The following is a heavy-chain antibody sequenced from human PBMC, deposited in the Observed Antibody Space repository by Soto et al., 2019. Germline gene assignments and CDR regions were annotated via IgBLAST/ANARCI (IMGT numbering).Heavy chain of an antibody. V-gene: IGHV3-7*01. CDR1: GFTFSRDW. CDR3: ARADFWSGYYGSYFDY. D-gene: IGHD3-3*01. J-gene: IGHJ4*02. Sequence: GGSLRLSCAASGFTFSRDWMSWVRQAPGQGLEWVANINQDGSAKYYVDSVKGRFTISRDNANHSLYLQMNSLRAEDTAVYYCARADFWSGYYGSYFDYWGQGTLVTVSS. CDR2: INQDGSAK.